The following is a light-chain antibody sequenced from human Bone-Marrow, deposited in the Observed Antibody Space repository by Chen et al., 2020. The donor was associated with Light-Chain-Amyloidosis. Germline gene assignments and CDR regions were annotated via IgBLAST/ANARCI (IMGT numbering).Light chain of an antibody. CDR1: SSDVGGYNH. CDR3: CSYAGSYTGV. CDR2: DVS. J-gene: IGLJ3*02. V-gene: IGLV2-11*01. Sequence: QSALTQPRAVSGSPGQSVTIPCTGTSSDVGGYNHVSWYQQHPGKAPKLMIYDVSKRPSGVPVRFSGSKSGNTASLTISGLQAEYEADYSCCSYAGSYTGVFGGGTKLTVL.